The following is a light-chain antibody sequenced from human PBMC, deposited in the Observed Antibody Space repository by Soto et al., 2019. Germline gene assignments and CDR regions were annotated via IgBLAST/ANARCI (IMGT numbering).Light chain of an antibody. CDR3: NSHGGSNNFWV. CDR2: EVN. CDR1: SSDVGAYNS. J-gene: IGLJ3*02. Sequence: QSALTEPPSASGSPGQSVTISCTGTSSDVGAYNSVSWYQQHPGKAPRLMMYEVNKRPSGVPDRFSGSKSGNMASLTVSGLQAEDEADYYCNSHGGSNNFWVFGGGTKLTVL. V-gene: IGLV2-8*01.